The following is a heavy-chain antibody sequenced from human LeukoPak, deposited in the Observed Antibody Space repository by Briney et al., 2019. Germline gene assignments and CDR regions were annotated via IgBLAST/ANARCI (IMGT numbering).Heavy chain of an antibody. V-gene: IGHV4-39*07. CDR1: GGSISSSIYY. J-gene: IGHJ4*02. CDR2: IYYSGST. D-gene: IGHD1-14*01. CDR3: ARDGI. Sequence: SETLSLTCTVSGGSISSSIYYWGWIRQPPGKGLEWIGSIYYSGSTYYNPSLKSRVTISVDTSKNQFSLKLSSVTAADTAVYYCARDGIWGQGTLVTVSS.